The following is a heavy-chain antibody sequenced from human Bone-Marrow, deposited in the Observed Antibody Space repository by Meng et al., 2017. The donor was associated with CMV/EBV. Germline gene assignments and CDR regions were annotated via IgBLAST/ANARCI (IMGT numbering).Heavy chain of an antibody. CDR3: ATAGGYSNNIFGVAP. J-gene: IGHJ5*02. CDR1: GFRFMSYS. D-gene: IGHD4-11*01. CDR2: IDTRSTSI. V-gene: IGHV3-21*01. Sequence: GESLKISCVASGFRFMSYSMIWVRQAPGKGLECVSSIDTRSTSIEYEDSVKGRFTISRDNARNSLYLEMNRLRVEDTAVYYCATAGGYSNNIFGVAPWGQGTLVTSPQ.